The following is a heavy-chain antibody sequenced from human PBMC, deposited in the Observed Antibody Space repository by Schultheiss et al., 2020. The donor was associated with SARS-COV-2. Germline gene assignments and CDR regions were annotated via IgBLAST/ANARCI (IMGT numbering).Heavy chain of an antibody. CDR3: AHTGQISTYGYRHVQQ. V-gene: IGHV1-24*01. CDR1: GYTLSDLS. J-gene: IGHJ1*01. CDR2: FDPEEGET. D-gene: IGHD5-18*01. Sequence: ASVKVSCKVSGYTLSDLSMHWVRQAPGKGLEWMGGFDPEEGETVFAQKFQGRITMTEDTSTDTAYMQLSSLRSDDTAVYFCAHTGQISTYGYRHVQQWGQGTLVTVS.